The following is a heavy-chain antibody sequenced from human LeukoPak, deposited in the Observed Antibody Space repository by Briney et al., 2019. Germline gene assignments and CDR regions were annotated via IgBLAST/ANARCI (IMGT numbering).Heavy chain of an antibody. D-gene: IGHD5-18*01. CDR2: IKQDASET. Sequence: PGGSLRLSCAASGLTLSSNWMSWVRKSPGKGRDWVANIKQDASETYTVDSLKGRLPTSRDDAKTSPNLQMNSRRAEDTAFNNCARKRRDTAMVTLNYYIYMNVWSKGSTVTV. J-gene: IGHJ6*03. CDR3: ARKRRDTAMVTLNYYIYMNV. V-gene: IGHV3-7*01. CDR1: GLTLSSNW.